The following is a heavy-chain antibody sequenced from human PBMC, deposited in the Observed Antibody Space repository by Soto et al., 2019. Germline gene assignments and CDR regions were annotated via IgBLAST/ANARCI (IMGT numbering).Heavy chain of an antibody. J-gene: IGHJ6*02. CDR1: GFTFSNYD. CDR2: ITTAGDT. CDR3: PRELHGGSYGMDV. V-gene: IGHV3-13*01. Sequence: EVQLVESGGGLVQPGGSLRLSCAASGFTFSNYDMHWVRQVTGKGLEWVSGITTAGDTYYPGSVKGRFTISREKAKNSLYLQMNSLSAGDTAVYYCPRELHGGSYGMDVCGQGTTVTVSS.